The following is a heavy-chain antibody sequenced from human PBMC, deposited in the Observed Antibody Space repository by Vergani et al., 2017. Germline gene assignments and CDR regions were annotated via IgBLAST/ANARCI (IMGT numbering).Heavy chain of an antibody. J-gene: IGHJ4*02. Sequence: QVQLQQWGAGLLKPSETLSLTCAVYGGSFSGYYWSWIRQPPGKGLEWIGEINHSGSTNYNPSLKSRGTISVDTSKNQFSLKLSSVTAADTAVYYCARVGFVVWGSYRGVGYFDYWGQGTLVTVSS. CDR1: GGSFSGYY. V-gene: IGHV4-34*01. CDR2: INHSGST. D-gene: IGHD3-16*02. CDR3: ARVGFVVWGSYRGVGYFDY.